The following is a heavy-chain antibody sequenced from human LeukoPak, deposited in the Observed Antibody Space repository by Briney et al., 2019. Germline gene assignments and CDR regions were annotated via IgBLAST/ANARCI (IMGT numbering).Heavy chain of an antibody. D-gene: IGHD3-22*01. CDR3: AVEASSGYQTPFDY. CDR1: GYSISSGYY. CDR2: IYHSGST. J-gene: IGHJ4*02. Sequence: SETLSLTCTVSGYSISSGYYWGWIRQPPGKGLEWIGSIYHSGSTYYNPSLKSRVTISVDTSKNQFSLKLSSVTAADTAVYYRAVEASSGYQTPFDYWGQGTLVTVSS. V-gene: IGHV4-38-2*02.